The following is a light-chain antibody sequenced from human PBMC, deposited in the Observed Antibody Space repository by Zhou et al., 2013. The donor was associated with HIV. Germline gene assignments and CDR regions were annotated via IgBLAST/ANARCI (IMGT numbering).Light chain of an antibody. V-gene: IGKV1-5*03. CDR1: QSISNW. CDR3: QQYNSLPRT. J-gene: IGKJ1*01. CDR2: KAS. Sequence: DFQMTQSPSTLSASVGDRVTITCRASQSISNWLAWYQQKPGKAPKLLIYKASSLDSGVPSRFSGSGSGTEFTLTISSLQPDDFATYYCQQYNSLPRTFGLGTKGG.